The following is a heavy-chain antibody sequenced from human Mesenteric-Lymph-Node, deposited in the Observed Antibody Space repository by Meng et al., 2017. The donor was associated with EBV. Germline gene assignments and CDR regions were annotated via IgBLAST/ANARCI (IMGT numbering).Heavy chain of an antibody. D-gene: IGHD3-10*01. CDR3: ARGYGSGSYRYFDY. CDR1: GGSVHSGSYY. Sequence: QAQLHQSGPGMLKTLATLYLTCPVSGGSVHSGSYYWSWIRQPPGKGLQWIGYIFSSGSTNYNPSFKSRVTISVDMSKNHFSLRLTSVTPADTAVYYCARGYGSGSYRYFDYWGQGTLVTVSS. CDR2: IFSSGST. J-gene: IGHJ4*02. V-gene: IGHV4-61*03.